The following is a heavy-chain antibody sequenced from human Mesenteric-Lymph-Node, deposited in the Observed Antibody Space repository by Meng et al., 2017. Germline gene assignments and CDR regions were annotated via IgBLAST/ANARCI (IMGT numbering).Heavy chain of an antibody. CDR1: GGTFSTHA. D-gene: IGHD3-22*01. V-gene: IGHV1-69*06. J-gene: IGHJ4*02. CDR2: IIPIFGSA. Sequence: SVKVFCKASGGTFSTHALSWVRQAPGQGLEYMGGIIPIFGSANSAQQFQGRVTITADKSTSTAYMELSSLRSEDTAVYYCARSRGNYYDSSGYYVLAHWGQGTLVTVSS. CDR3: ARSRGNYYDSSGYYVLAH.